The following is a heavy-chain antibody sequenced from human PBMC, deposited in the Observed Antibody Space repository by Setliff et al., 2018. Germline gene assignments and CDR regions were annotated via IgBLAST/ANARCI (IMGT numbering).Heavy chain of an antibody. CDR1: GYTFTSYA. J-gene: IGHJ5*01. CDR2: INAYNGNT. Sequence: ASVKVSCKASGYTFTSYAMHWVRQAPGQRLEWMGWINAYNGNTNYAQKLQGRVTMTTDTSTSTAYMELRSLRSDDTAVYYCARLYYNFWSGYFWEHAQFDPWGQGTMVTVSS. D-gene: IGHD3-3*01. V-gene: IGHV1-18*01. CDR3: ARLYYNFWSGYFWEHAQFDP.